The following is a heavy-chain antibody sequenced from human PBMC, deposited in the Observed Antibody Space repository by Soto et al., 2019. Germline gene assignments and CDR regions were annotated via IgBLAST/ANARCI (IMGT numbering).Heavy chain of an antibody. CDR1: GFTFSSYW. D-gene: IGHD3-22*01. J-gene: IGHJ5*02. CDR3: ARDLYYYDSSGYPRGNWFDP. V-gene: IGHV3-7*03. Sequence: PGGSLRLSCAASGFTFSSYWMGWVRQAPGKGLEWVANIKQDGSEKYYVDSVKGRFTISRDNAKNSLYLQMNSLRAEDTAVYYCARDLYYYDSSGYPRGNWFDPWGQGTLVTVSS. CDR2: IKQDGSEK.